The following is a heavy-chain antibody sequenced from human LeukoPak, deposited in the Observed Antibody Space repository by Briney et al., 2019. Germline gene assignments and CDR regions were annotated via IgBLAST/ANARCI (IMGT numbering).Heavy chain of an antibody. D-gene: IGHD5-18*01. CDR1: GYTLTELS. V-gene: IGHV1-24*01. CDR2: FDPEDGET. CDR3: ATGSLWIQLMEAGDWYFDL. Sequence: GASVKVSCKVSGYTLTELSMHWVRQAPGKGLEWMGGFDPEDGETIYAQKFQGRVTMTEDTSTDTAYMELSSLRSEDTAVYYCATGSLWIQLMEAGDWYFDLWGRGTLVTVSS. J-gene: IGHJ2*01.